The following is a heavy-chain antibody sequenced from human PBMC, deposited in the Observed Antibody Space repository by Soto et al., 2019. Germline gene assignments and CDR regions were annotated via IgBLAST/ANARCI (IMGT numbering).Heavy chain of an antibody. CDR3: AINWNYGAFDI. Sequence: SXKVSFTASGYTXTRYGIDWVRQAPGQGLEWMGWINAYNCNTNYAQKLQGRVTMTTDTSTTTAYIELRILRSYDTAVYYCAINWNYGAFDIWGQGTMVTVSS. CDR2: INAYNCNT. V-gene: IGHV1-18*04. CDR1: GYTXTRYG. J-gene: IGHJ3*02. D-gene: IGHD1-7*01.